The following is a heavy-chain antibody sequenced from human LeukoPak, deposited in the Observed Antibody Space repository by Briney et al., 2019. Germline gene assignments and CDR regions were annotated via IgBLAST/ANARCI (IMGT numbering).Heavy chain of an antibody. J-gene: IGHJ6*02. Sequence: PSETLSLTCTVSGYSISSGYYWGWIRQPPGKGLEWIGSIYHSGSTYYNPSLKSRVTISVDTSKNQFSLKLSSVTAADTAVYYCACGSYPWYYYGMDVWGQGTTVTVSS. V-gene: IGHV4-38-2*02. CDR1: GYSISSGYY. CDR3: ACGSYPWYYYGMDV. CDR2: IYHSGST. D-gene: IGHD1-26*01.